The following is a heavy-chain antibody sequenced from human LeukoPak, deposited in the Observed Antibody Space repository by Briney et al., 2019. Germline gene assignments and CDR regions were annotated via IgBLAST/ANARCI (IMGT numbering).Heavy chain of an antibody. V-gene: IGHV1-18*01. CDR3: ARDLFGVVASYYMDV. CDR2: ISAYNGNT. CDR1: GYAFTSYG. D-gene: IGHD3-22*01. Sequence: ASVTLSCKASGYAFTSYGISWVRQAPGQGLDWMGWISAYNGNTNSAQKLQGRVTMTTDTSTSTAYMELRSLRSDDTAVYYCARDLFGVVASYYMDVWGKGTTVTVSS. J-gene: IGHJ6*03.